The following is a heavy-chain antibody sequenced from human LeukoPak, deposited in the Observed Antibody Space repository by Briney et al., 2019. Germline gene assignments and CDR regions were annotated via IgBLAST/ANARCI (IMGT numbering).Heavy chain of an antibody. CDR3: ARARYGGYYSY. Sequence: SETLSLTCTVSGGSINSYYWSWIRQPPGKGLKWIGYIYYSGSTNYNPSLKSRVTISVDTSKNQFSLKLSSVTAADTAVYYCARARYGGYYSYWGQGTLVTVSS. V-gene: IGHV4-59*01. CDR1: GGSINSYY. D-gene: IGHD3-22*01. CDR2: IYYSGST. J-gene: IGHJ4*02.